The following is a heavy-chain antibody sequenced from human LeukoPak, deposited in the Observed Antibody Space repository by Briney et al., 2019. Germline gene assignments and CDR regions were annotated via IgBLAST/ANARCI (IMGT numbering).Heavy chain of an antibody. CDR3: ARLGCSGTSCYLDY. D-gene: IGHD2-2*01. CDR2: IYPADSDT. Sequence: GESLKISCKASGYTFDSYWIGWVRQVPGKGLEWMGIIYPADSDTRYRPSFQGQVTISAHRSISTAYLQWSGLKASDTAMYYCARLGCSGTSCYLDYWGQGTLVTVSS. V-gene: IGHV5-51*01. J-gene: IGHJ4*02. CDR1: GYTFDSYW.